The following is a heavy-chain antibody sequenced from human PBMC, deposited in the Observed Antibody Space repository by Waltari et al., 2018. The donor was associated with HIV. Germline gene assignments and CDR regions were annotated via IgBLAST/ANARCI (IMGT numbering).Heavy chain of an antibody. CDR3: ARRAVVVTAKGPFDP. J-gene: IGHJ5*02. CDR2: ISYSGST. Sequence: LQLKESGPGLVKPSEPLSLTCTLPGDAFSSSSYSGGWIRQHPGKVLEWIGTISYSGSTYYNPSLKSRVIISVDTSKNQFSLKLSSVPAADTAVYYCARRAVVVTAKGPFDPWGQGTLVTVSS. V-gene: IGHV4-39*01. D-gene: IGHD2-21*02. CDR1: GDAFSSSSYS.